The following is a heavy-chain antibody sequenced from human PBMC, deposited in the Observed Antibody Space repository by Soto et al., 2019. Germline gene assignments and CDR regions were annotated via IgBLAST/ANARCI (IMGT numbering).Heavy chain of an antibody. Sequence: ETLSLTCTVSGGSVSSGSYYWSWIRQPPGKGLEWTGYIYYSGSTNYNPSLKSRVTISVDTSKNQFSLKLSSVTAADTAVYYCARALAPGSYYYDSSGYYYFDYWGQGTLVTVS. CDR2: IYYSGST. CDR3: ARALAPGSYYYDSSGYYYFDY. CDR1: GGSVSSGSYY. V-gene: IGHV4-61*01. D-gene: IGHD3-22*01. J-gene: IGHJ4*02.